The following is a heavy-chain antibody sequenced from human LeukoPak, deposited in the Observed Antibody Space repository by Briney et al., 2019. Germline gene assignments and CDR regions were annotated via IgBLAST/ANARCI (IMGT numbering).Heavy chain of an antibody. CDR1: GFTFSTYG. CDR3: AKDRSCINDACHGDFDY. J-gene: IGHJ4*02. V-gene: IGHV3-30*02. CDR2: IRYDGTNK. Sequence: GGSLRLSCAASGFTFSTYGILWVRQAPGKGLEWVAFIRYDGTNKWYANSVKGRFTISRDNSKNTVYLQMNSLRAEDTAVYYCAKDRSCINDACHGDFDYWGQGTLVTVSS. D-gene: IGHD2-8*01.